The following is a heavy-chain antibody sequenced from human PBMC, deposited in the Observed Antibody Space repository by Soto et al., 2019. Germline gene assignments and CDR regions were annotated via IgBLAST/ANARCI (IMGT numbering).Heavy chain of an antibody. CDR2: IIPIFGTA. V-gene: IGHV1-69*06. J-gene: IGHJ4*02. CDR3: AREGSSGWDDGFGYFDY. D-gene: IGHD6-19*01. Sequence: QVQLVQSGAEVKKPGSSVKVSCKASGGTFSSYAISWVRQAPGQGLEWMGGIIPIFGTANYAQKFQGRVTITADKYTSTAYMELSSLRSEDTAVYYCAREGSSGWDDGFGYFDYWGQGTLVTVSS. CDR1: GGTFSSYA.